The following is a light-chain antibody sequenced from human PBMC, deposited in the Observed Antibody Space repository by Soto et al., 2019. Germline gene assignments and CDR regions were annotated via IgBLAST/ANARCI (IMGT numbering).Light chain of an antibody. CDR3: CLYIGATTYV. J-gene: IGLJ1*01. CDR1: NGFVGSFSL. CDR2: EGH. Sequence: QPAAVFGVPGQSIPLSLTWTNGFVGSFSLVSWYQQHPGKAPKVMISEGHRRPSGVPDRFSGSTSVNSASLTISGLQANDEADYYCCLYIGATTYVFGTGTKVTVL. V-gene: IGLV2-23*01.